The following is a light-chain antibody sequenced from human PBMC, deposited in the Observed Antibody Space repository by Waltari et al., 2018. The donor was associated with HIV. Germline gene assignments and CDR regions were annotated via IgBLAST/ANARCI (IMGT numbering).Light chain of an antibody. V-gene: IGLV2-23*02. CDR3: CSYAGSSTLV. CDR1: SRAVGSYKL. CDR2: EVS. Sequence: QPALTQPASVSGSPGQPLTIACTGTSRAVGSYKLVSWYQQPPGKAPQLMIYEVSKRPSGVSNRFAGSKSGNTASLTISGLQAEDVADYYCCSYAGSSTLVFGGGTKLTVL. J-gene: IGLJ3*02.